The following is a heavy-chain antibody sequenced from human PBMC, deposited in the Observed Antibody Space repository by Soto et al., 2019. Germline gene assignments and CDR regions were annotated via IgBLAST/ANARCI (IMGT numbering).Heavy chain of an antibody. D-gene: IGHD2-2*01. CDR1: GFTFSNAW. J-gene: IGHJ6*03. V-gene: IGHV3-15*01. CDR2: IKSKIDDETT. CDR3: IMLEVPAGTNDWGYYYYYMDV. Sequence: EVQVVESGGGLVKPGGSLRLSCEGSGFTFSNAWMSWVRQAPGKGLEWVGRIKSKIDDETTEYAAPVKGRFTISRDDSKHTLYLQMNSLKTEDTAMYYCIMLEVPAGTNDWGYYYYYMDVWGKGTTVTVYS.